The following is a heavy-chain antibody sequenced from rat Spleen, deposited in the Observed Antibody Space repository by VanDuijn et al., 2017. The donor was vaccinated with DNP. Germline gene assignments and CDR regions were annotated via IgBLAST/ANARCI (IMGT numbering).Heavy chain of an antibody. CDR2: ITYDGSVT. CDR3: VRWNSGHFDY. Sequence: EVQLVESGGGLVQPGRALKLSCAASGFTFSAYYMAWVRQAPKKGLEWVATITYDGSVTYYRDSVKGRFTISRDNAKSTLYLQMNSLRSEDMATYYCVRWNSGHFDYWGQGVMVTVSS. V-gene: IGHV5-7*01. CDR1: GFTFSAYY. J-gene: IGHJ2*01. D-gene: IGHD4-3*01.